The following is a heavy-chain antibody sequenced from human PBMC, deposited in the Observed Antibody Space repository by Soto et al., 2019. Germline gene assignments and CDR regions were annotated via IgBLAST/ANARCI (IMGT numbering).Heavy chain of an antibody. D-gene: IGHD1-26*01. CDR2: INHSGST. CDR3: ARGFKWELRDDAFDI. J-gene: IGHJ3*02. Sequence: SETLSLTCAVYGGSFSGYYWSWIRQPPGKGLEWIGEINHSGSTNYNPSLKSRVTISVDTSKNQFSLKLSSVTAADTAVYYCARGFKWELRDDAFDIWGQGTMVTVSS. V-gene: IGHV4-34*01. CDR1: GGSFSGYY.